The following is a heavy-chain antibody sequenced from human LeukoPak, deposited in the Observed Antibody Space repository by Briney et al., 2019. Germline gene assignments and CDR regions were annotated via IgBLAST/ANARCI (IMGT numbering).Heavy chain of an antibody. CDR2: IKHDGSEK. V-gene: IGHV3-7*01. J-gene: IGHJ4*02. D-gene: IGHD1-26*01. Sequence: GGSLRLSCAASGFTFSNFWISWVRQAPGKGLEWVANIKHDGSEKYYVDSVEGRFTISRDNAKNSLYLQMNVLRAEDTAVYYCARDGESGELLSRHYFDYWGQGTLVTVSS. CDR1: GFTFSNFW. CDR3: ARDGESGELLSRHYFDY.